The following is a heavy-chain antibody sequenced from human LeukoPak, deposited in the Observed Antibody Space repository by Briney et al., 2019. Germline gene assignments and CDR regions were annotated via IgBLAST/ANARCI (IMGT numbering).Heavy chain of an antibody. CDR3: ASDYCSSTSCYVFDY. Sequence: GGSLRLSCAASGFTFSSYGMHWVRQAPGKGLEWVAVIWYDGSNKYYADSVKGRFTISRDNSKNTLYLQMNSLRAEDTAVYYCASDYCSSTSCYVFDYWGQGTLATVSS. V-gene: IGHV3-33*01. CDR1: GFTFSSYG. D-gene: IGHD2-2*01. J-gene: IGHJ4*02. CDR2: IWYDGSNK.